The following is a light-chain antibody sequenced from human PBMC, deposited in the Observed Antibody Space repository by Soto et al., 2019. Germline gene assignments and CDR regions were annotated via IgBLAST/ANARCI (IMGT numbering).Light chain of an antibody. Sequence: QSALTQPASVSGSRGQSITISCTGTSSDVGGYNYVSWYQQHPGKAPKVIIYDVSNRPSGVSNRFSGSKSGNTASLTISGLQAEDEADYYCSSYTTSTTWVFGGGTKLTVL. CDR2: DVS. V-gene: IGLV2-14*01. J-gene: IGLJ3*02. CDR1: SSDVGGYNY. CDR3: SSYTTSTTWV.